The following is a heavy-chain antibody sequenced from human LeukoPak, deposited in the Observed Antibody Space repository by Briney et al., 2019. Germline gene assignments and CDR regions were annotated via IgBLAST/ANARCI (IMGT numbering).Heavy chain of an antibody. CDR3: ARDMGNQFNYYDSSGYYLGDAFDI. CDR1: GYTFTSYG. CDR2: ISAYNGNT. Sequence: ASVKVSCKASGYTFTSYGISWVRQAPGQGLEWMGWISAYNGNTNYAQKLQGRVTMTTDTSTSTAYMELRSLRSDDTAVYYCARDMGNQFNYYDSSGYYLGDAFDIWGQGTMVTVSS. J-gene: IGHJ3*02. V-gene: IGHV1-18*01. D-gene: IGHD3-22*01.